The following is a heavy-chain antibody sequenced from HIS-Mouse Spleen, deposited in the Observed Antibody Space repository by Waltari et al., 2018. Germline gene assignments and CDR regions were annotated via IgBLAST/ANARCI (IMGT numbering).Heavy chain of an antibody. CDR1: GYTFTGYY. J-gene: IGHJ2*01. CDR3: ARDREVDWYFDL. D-gene: IGHD1-26*01. CDR2: INPTSGGH. V-gene: IGHV1-2*02. Sequence: QVQLVQSGAEVKKPGASVKVSCKASGYTFTGYYMHWVGQAPGQGLEWMVWINPTSGGHNYAQKFQGRVTMTRDTSISTAYMELSRLRSDDTAVYYCARDREVDWYFDLWGRGTLVTVSS.